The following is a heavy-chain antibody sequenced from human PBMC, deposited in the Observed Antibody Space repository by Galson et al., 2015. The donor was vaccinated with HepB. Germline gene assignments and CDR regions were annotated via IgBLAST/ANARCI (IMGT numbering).Heavy chain of an antibody. Sequence: LSLTCVVSGYSISSNNWWGWIRQPPGKGLEWIGHIYYSGSTYYNASLKSRVTLSVDTSKNQFSLKLSSVTAVDTAVYYCARIAGSGSSSPEHNWFDPWGQGTLVTVSS. CDR2: IYYSGST. D-gene: IGHD3-10*01. CDR3: ARIAGSGSSSPEHNWFDP. J-gene: IGHJ5*02. V-gene: IGHV4-28*01. CDR1: GYSISSNNW.